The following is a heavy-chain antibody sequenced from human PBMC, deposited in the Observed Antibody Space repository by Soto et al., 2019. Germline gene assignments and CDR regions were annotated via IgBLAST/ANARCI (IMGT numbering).Heavy chain of an antibody. CDR1: GGSISSGDYY. Sequence: ASETLSLTCTVSGGSISSGDYYWSWIRQPPGKGLEWIGYIYYSGSTYYNPSLKSRVTISVDTSKNQFSLKLSSVTAADTAVYYCARDFPSTMGFDPWGQGTLVTVSS. J-gene: IGHJ5*02. CDR2: IYYSGST. D-gene: IGHD3-10*01. V-gene: IGHV4-30-4*01. CDR3: ARDFPSTMGFDP.